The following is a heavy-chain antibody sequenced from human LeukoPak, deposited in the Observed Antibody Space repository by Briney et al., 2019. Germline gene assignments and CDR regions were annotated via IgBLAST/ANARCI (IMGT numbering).Heavy chain of an antibody. D-gene: IGHD4-17*01. CDR3: ASTTVTRAFDI. Sequence: AGGSLRLSCAASGFTFSDYYMSWIRQAPGKGLEWVSYISSSGSTIYYADSVKGRFTISRDNAKNSLYLQMSSLRAEDTAVYYCASTTVTRAFDIWGQGTMVTVSS. CDR1: GFTFSDYY. J-gene: IGHJ3*02. CDR2: ISSSGSTI. V-gene: IGHV3-11*01.